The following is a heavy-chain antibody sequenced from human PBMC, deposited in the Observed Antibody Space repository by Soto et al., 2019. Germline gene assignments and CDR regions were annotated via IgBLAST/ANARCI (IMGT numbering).Heavy chain of an antibody. D-gene: IGHD3-22*01. V-gene: IGHV4-59*01. CDR1: GGSISSYY. Sequence: QVQLQESGPGLVKPSETLSLTCTVSGGSISSYYWSWIRQPPGKGLEWIGYIYYSGSTNYNRSLKSRVTISVDTSKNQFSLKLSSVTAADTAVYYCASERPVVITERYFQHWGQGTLVTVSS. CDR2: IYYSGST. J-gene: IGHJ1*01. CDR3: ASERPVVITERYFQH.